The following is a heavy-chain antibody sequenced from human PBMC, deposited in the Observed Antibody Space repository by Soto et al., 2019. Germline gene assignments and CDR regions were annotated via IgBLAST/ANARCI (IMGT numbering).Heavy chain of an antibody. CDR3: ARESRFLEWLSLNWFDP. CDR1: GFTFSNYA. Sequence: GGSLRLSCAASGFTFSNYAMTWVRQAPGKGLEWVSAISGSGGSTYYADSVKGRFTISRDNAKNSLYLQMNSLRDEDTAVYYCARESRFLEWLSLNWFDPWGQGTLVTVSS. CDR2: ISGSGGST. D-gene: IGHD3-3*01. V-gene: IGHV3-23*01. J-gene: IGHJ5*02.